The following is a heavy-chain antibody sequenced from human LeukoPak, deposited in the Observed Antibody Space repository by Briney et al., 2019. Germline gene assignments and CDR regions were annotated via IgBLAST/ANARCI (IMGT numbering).Heavy chain of an antibody. CDR1: GGTFSSYA. Sequence: SVKVSCKASGGTFSSYAISWVRQAPGQGLEWMGGIIPIFGTANYAQKFQGRVTITTDEPASTAYMELSSLRSEDTAVYYCARDSGLRLGDWFDPWGQGTLVTVSS. CDR2: IIPIFGTA. D-gene: IGHD3-16*01. V-gene: IGHV1-69*05. CDR3: ARDSGLRLGDWFDP. J-gene: IGHJ5*02.